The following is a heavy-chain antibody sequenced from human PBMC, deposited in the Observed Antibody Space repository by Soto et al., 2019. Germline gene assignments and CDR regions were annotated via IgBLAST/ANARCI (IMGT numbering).Heavy chain of an antibody. J-gene: IGHJ4*02. CDR1: GYRFPGYG. CDR2: IYPGDSDT. D-gene: IGHD5-12*01. CDR3: VRLPFVYLAYFDH. V-gene: IGHV5-51*01. Sequence: PGESLHSCCGGSGYRFPGYGVGWVRQIPGKGLEWMGIIYPGDSDTRYSPSFQGQVTISADKSISTAYLQWSSLKASDTVMYYCVRLPFVYLAYFDHWGPGTLVTVFS.